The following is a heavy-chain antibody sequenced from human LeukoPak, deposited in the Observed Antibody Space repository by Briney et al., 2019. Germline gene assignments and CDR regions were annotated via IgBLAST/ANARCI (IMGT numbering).Heavy chain of an antibody. CDR2: IKQDGSEK. V-gene: IGHV3-7*01. CDR3: ARDQPSSWYYFDY. D-gene: IGHD6-13*01. J-gene: IGHJ4*02. CDR1: GFTFNTYW. Sequence: GGSLRLSCAASGFTFNTYWMSWVRQAPGKGLEWVANIKQDGSEKYYVDSVKGRFTISRDNAKNSLYLQMNSLRAEDTAVYYCARDQPSSWYYFDYWGQGTLVTVSS.